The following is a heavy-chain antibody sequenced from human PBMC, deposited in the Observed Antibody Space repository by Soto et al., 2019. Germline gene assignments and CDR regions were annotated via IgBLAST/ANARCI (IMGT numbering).Heavy chain of an antibody. D-gene: IGHD1-26*01. CDR3: ARDFVVGGPTINYYYGMDV. V-gene: IGHV3-21*01. CDR2: ISSSSSYI. CDR1: GFTFSSYS. J-gene: IGHJ6*02. Sequence: GGSLRLCCAACGFTFSSYSMNWVRQAPGKGLEWVSSISSSSSYIYYADSVKGRFTISRGNAKNSLYLQMNSLGAEDTAVYYCARDFVVGGPTINYYYGMDVWGQGTTVTVSS.